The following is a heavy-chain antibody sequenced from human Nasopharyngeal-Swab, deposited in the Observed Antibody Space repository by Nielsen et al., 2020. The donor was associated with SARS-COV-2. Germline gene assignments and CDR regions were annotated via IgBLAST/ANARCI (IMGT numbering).Heavy chain of an antibody. CDR2: IFTSGST. V-gene: IGHV4-61*02. D-gene: IGHD5/OR15-5a*01. J-gene: IGHJ4*02. CDR3: ARLGTVYDDYFDS. Sequence: SETLSLTCTVSGGSFSTGSYYWNWIRQPAGKGREWIGRIFTSGSTDYNPSLKSRVTMSIDTSKNQFSLNLTSVTAADTAVYYCARLGTVYDDYFDSWGQGTLVTVSS. CDR1: GGSFSTGSYY.